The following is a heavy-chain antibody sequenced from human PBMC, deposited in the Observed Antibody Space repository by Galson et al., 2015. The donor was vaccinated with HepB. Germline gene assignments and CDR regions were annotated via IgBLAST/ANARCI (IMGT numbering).Heavy chain of an antibody. Sequence: SLRLSCAASGFIFSSYAMNWVRQAPGKGLEWVSAIGGSGDSTYYAGSVKGRFTISRDNSKNTLYLQMNSLRAEDTAVYYCAKDLGHIVVVTAFDPWGQGTLVTVSS. J-gene: IGHJ5*02. V-gene: IGHV3-23*01. CDR3: AKDLGHIVVVTAFDP. D-gene: IGHD2-21*02. CDR2: IGGSGDST. CDR1: GFIFSSYA.